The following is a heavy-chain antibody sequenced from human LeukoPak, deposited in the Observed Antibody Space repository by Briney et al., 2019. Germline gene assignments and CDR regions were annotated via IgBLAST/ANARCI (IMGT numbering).Heavy chain of an antibody. CDR2: ITSSGDGT. J-gene: IGHJ4*02. D-gene: IGHD3-22*01. Sequence: GGSLRLSCAASGFTFSSYAMSWVRQAPGKGLQWVSSITSSGDGTYYADSVKGRFTISRDNSENMLYLQMNSLRVEDTAVYFCAKDRPNYCGSNGHYYRRDGDYWGQGTLVTVSS. V-gene: IGHV3-23*01. CDR1: GFTFSSYA. CDR3: AKDRPNYCGSNGHYYRRDGDY.